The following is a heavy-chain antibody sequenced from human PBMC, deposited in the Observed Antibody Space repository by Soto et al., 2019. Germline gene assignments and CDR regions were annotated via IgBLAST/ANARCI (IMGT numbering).Heavy chain of an antibody. D-gene: IGHD6-19*01. V-gene: IGHV3-13*01. CDR2: IGTAGDT. CDR3: ARGGVSIAVPQGIYYGMDV. J-gene: IGHJ6*02. Sequence: PGGSLRLSCAASGFTFSSYDMHWVRQATGKGLEWVSAIGTAGDTYYPGSVKGRFTISRENAKNTLYLQMNSLRAGDTAVYYCARGGVSIAVPQGIYYGMDVWGQGTTVTVSS. CDR1: GFTFSSYD.